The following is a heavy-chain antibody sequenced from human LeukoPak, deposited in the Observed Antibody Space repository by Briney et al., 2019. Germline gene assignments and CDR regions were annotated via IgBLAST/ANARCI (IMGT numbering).Heavy chain of an antibody. CDR3: AKLPRGEWLFRW. Sequence: TGGSLRLSCAASGFTFSSYAISWVRQAPGKGLEWVSAISGSGGSTYYADSVKGRFTISRDNSKNTLYLQMNSLRAEDTAVYYCAKLPRGEWLFRWWGQGTLVTVSS. CDR2: ISGSGGST. J-gene: IGHJ4*02. D-gene: IGHD3-3*01. CDR1: GFTFSSYA. V-gene: IGHV3-23*01.